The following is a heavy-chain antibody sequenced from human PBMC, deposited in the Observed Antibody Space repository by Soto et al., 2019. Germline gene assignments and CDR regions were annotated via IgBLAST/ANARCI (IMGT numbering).Heavy chain of an antibody. CDR3: VRRWPERGDAFEV. J-gene: IGHJ3*01. D-gene: IGHD3-10*01. CDR2: TRRKPNTYTT. CDR1: GFTLSDHD. V-gene: IGHV3-72*01. Sequence: EVQLVASGGGLVQPGGSLRLSCAPSGFTLSDHDMAWVRQTPGKGLEWVGRTRRKPNTYTTEYAASVKGRFTISRDDERNALYLQMNSLKSEDTAVDFCVRRWPERGDAFEVWGRGTMVTVSS.